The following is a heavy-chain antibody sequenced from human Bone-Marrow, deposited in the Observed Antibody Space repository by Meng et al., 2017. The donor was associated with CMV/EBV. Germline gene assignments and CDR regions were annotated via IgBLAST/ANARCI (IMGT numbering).Heavy chain of an antibody. CDR2: IYYSGST. CDR3: ARGWELAPFDY. Sequence: GSLRLSCTVSGGSISSSSYYWGWIRQPPGKGREWIGSIYYSGSTYYSPSLKSRVTISVDTSKNQFSLKLSSVTAADTAVYYCARGWELAPFDYWGQGPLVTVSS. J-gene: IGHJ4*02. V-gene: IGHV4-39*07. D-gene: IGHD1-26*01. CDR1: GGSISSSSYY.